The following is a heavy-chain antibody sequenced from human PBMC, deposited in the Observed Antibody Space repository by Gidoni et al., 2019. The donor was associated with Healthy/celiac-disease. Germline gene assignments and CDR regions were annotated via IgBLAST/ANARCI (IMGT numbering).Heavy chain of an antibody. Sequence: QLQLQESGPGLVKPSETLSLTCTVSGGSISSSSYYWGWIRQPPGKGLEWIGSIYYSGSTYYNPSLKSRVTISVDTSKNQFSLKLSSVTAADTAVYYCASEYEYSSQVDYWGQGTLVTVSS. CDR3: ASEYEYSSQVDY. CDR1: GGSISSSSYY. D-gene: IGHD6-6*01. J-gene: IGHJ4*02. CDR2: IYYSGST. V-gene: IGHV4-39*01.